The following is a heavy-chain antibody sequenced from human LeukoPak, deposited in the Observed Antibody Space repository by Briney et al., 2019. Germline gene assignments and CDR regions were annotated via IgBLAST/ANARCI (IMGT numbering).Heavy chain of an antibody. Sequence: GGSLRLSCAASGFTFSSYSMTWGRLAPGKGLEWVSYISSSGSTIYYSDSVKGRFTISRDNARNSLYLQMNSLRAEDTAVYYCARVGYSYGLDYFDYWGQGNLVTVSS. D-gene: IGHD5-18*01. CDR1: GFTFSSYS. J-gene: IGHJ4*02. V-gene: IGHV3-48*04. CDR2: ISSSGSTI. CDR3: ARVGYSYGLDYFDY.